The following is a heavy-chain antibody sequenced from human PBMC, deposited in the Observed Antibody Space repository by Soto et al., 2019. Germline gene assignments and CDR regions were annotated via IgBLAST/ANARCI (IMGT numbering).Heavy chain of an antibody. J-gene: IGHJ6*02. CDR1: GGTFSSHT. Sequence: QVQLVQSGAEVKKPGSSLKVSCKASGGTFSSHTISWVRLAPGQGLEWMGRTIPILGITNYAQHFQGRVTLTADTSSGTASMELSSLRSEDTSVYYCGISRHDSNFYYYGTDVWGQGTTVTVSS. V-gene: IGHV1-69*02. D-gene: IGHD3-22*01. CDR3: GISRHDSNFYYYGTDV. CDR2: TIPILGIT.